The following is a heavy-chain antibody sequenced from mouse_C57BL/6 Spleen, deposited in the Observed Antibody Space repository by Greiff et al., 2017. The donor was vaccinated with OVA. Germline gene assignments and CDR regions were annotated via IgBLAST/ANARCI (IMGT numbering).Heavy chain of an antibody. CDR3: ARDQGYYGSSGFAY. CDR1: GFTFSDYY. D-gene: IGHD1-1*01. Sequence: DVMLVESAGGLVQPGSSMKLSCTASGFTFSDYYMAWVRQVPEKGLEWVANINYDGSSTYYLDSLKSRFIISRDNAKNILYLQMSSLKSEDTATYYCARDQGYYGSSGFAYWGQGTLVTVSA. V-gene: IGHV5-16*01. J-gene: IGHJ3*01. CDR2: INYDGSST.